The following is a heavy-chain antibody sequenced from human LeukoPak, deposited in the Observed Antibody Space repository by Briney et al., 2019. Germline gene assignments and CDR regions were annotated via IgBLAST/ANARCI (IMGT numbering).Heavy chain of an antibody. V-gene: IGHV1-69*04. CDR1: GGTFSSYA. CDR3: ARDGDRAFLGSGSYLDY. CDR2: IIPILGIA. Sequence: EASVKVSCKASGGTFSSYAISWVRQAPGQGLEWMGRIIPILGIANYAQKFQGRVTITADKSTSTAYMELSSLRSEDTAVYYCARDGDRAFLGSGSYLDYWGQGTLVTVSS. J-gene: IGHJ4*02. D-gene: IGHD3-10*01.